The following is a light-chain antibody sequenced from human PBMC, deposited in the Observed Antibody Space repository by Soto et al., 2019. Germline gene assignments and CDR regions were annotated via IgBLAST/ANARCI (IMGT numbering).Light chain of an antibody. CDR3: QQYKNWLALT. V-gene: IGKV3-15*01. J-gene: IGKJ4*01. CDR2: GVS. Sequence: EIVMTQSPATLSVSRGERATLSCRASQRLSSNLAWYQQKPGQAPRLLIYGVSTRATGVPARFSGSGSGTEFTLTISSLQSEDSAVYYCQQYKNWLALTFGGGTKVDI. CDR1: QRLSSN.